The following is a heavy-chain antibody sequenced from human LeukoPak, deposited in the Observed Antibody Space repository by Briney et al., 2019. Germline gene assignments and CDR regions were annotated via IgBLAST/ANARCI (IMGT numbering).Heavy chain of an antibody. CDR1: GYTFTGYY. V-gene: IGHV1-2*02. J-gene: IGHJ6*02. CDR3: ARPTRDYYYGMDV. Sequence: ASVKVSCKASGYTFTGYYMHWVRQAPGQGLEWMGWINPNSGGTNCAQKFQGRVTMTRDTSISTAYMELSRLRSDDTAVYYCARPTRDYYYGMDVWGQGTTVTVSS. CDR2: INPNSGGT.